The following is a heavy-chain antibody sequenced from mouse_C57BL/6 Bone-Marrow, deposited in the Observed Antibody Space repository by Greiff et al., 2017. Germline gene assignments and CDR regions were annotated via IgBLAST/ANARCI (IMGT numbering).Heavy chain of an antibody. D-gene: IGHD2-13*01. V-gene: IGHV14-2*01. Sequence: EVQLQQSGAELVKPGASVKLSCTASGFTFKDYYMHWVKQRTEQGLEWIGRIDPEDGETKYAPQFQGKATITADTSSNTAYLQLSSLTSEDTAVYYCAYSDPPYWGQGTLVTVSA. CDR1: GFTFKDYY. J-gene: IGHJ3*01. CDR2: IDPEDGET. CDR3: AYSDPPY.